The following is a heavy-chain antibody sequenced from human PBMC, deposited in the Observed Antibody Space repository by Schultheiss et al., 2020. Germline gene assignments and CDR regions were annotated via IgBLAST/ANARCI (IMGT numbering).Heavy chain of an antibody. V-gene: IGHV3-23*01. Sequence: GESLKISCAASGFTFSSYAMSWVRQAPGKGLEWVSAISGSGGSTYYADSVKGRFTISRDNSKNTMYLQMNSLGAEDSAVYYCAREYSADVIRFLEWLPQRPNYYYYGRDVWGQGTTVTVSS. CDR3: AREYSADVIRFLEWLPQRPNYYYYGRDV. CDR2: ISGSGGST. J-gene: IGHJ6*02. D-gene: IGHD3-3*01. CDR1: GFTFSSYA.